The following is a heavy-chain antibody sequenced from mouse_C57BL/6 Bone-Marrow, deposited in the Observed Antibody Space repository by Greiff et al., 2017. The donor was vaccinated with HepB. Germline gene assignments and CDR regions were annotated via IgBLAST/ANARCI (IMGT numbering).Heavy chain of an antibody. Sequence: EVQRVESGPGLVKPSQSLSLTCSVPGYSITSGYYWNWIRQFPGNKLEWMGYISYDGSNNYNPSLKNRISITRDTSKNQFFLKLNSVTTEDTATYYCASYSNYDYWGQGTTLTVSS. CDR2: ISYDGSN. D-gene: IGHD2-5*01. J-gene: IGHJ2*01. CDR3: ASYSNYDY. CDR1: GYSITSGYY. V-gene: IGHV3-6*01.